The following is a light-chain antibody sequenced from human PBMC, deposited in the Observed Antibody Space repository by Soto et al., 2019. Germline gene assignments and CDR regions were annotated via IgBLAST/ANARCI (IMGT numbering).Light chain of an antibody. CDR2: DAS. CDR1: QSISNW. J-gene: IGKJ1*01. Sequence: DIQMTQSPSTLSASVGDRVTITCRASQSISNWVAWYQQKPGKVPELLIYDASRLQSGVPLRFSGSGSGTEFTHTISSLQPDDFATYYCQQYSSYSTFGQGTKVEI. CDR3: QQYSSYST. V-gene: IGKV1-5*01.